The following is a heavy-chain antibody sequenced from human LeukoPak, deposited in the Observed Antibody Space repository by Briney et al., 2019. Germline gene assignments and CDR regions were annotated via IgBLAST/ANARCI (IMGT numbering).Heavy chain of an antibody. Sequence: SQTLSLTCTVSGGSISSGSYYWSWIRQPARKGLEWIGRVYSSGNTDYNPSLQSRVTISIDTSKNQFSLKLNSVTAADTAVYYCATVRSAAMFYYYYMDVWGKGTTVTVSS. D-gene: IGHD2-2*01. CDR2: VYSSGNT. V-gene: IGHV4-61*02. CDR3: ATVRSAAMFYYYYMDV. J-gene: IGHJ6*03. CDR1: GGSISSGSYY.